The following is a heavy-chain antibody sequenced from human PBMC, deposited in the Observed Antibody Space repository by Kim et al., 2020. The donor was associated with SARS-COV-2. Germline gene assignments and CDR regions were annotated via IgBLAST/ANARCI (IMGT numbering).Heavy chain of an antibody. J-gene: IGHJ4*02. CDR3: ARDGQDLLYYKFEY. Sequence: SVKVSCKTYGGTFDSYAINWVRQAPGQGLEWMGVIISLLGPANYAHNFQGRVTITTDDSTSTAYMELSSLKSEDTAVYYCARDGQDLLYYKFEYWGQGTLVTVSS. CDR1: GGTFDSYA. V-gene: IGHV1-69*05. D-gene: IGHD3-9*01. CDR2: IISLLGPA.